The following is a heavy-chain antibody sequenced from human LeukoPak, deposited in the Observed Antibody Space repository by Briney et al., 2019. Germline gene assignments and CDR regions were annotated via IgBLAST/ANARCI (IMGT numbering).Heavy chain of an antibody. J-gene: IGHJ3*02. CDR2: INPNSGGT. Sequence: ASVKVSCKASGYTFTGYYMHWVRQAPGQGLEWTGWINPNSGGTNYAQKFQGRVTMTRDTSISTAYMELSRLRSDDTAVYYCARIDIVVVPAYDAFDIWGQGTMVTVSS. D-gene: IGHD2-2*01. CDR3: ARIDIVVVPAYDAFDI. CDR1: GYTFTGYY. V-gene: IGHV1-2*02.